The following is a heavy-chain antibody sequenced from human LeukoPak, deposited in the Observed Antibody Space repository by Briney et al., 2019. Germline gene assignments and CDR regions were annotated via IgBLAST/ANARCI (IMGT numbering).Heavy chain of an antibody. Sequence: GGSLRLSCAASGFTFSNSAMTWVRQTPGKGLEWVSAVSGSGGSTYYADSVKGRFTISRDNSKNTLSLQMNSLRAEDTAVYYCAKEGKTRNWNYYQAKSVYWGQGTLVTVSS. J-gene: IGHJ4*02. CDR2: VSGSGGST. V-gene: IGHV3-23*01. CDR3: AKEGKTRNWNYYQAKSVY. D-gene: IGHD1-7*01. CDR1: GFTFSNSA.